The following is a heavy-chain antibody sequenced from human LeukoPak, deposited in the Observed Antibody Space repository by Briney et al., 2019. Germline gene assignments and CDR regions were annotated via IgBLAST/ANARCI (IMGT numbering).Heavy chain of an antibody. J-gene: IGHJ6*02. CDR2: INHSGIN. CDR1: GGSFSGYS. Sequence: PSETLSLTCAVYGGSFSGYSLTWNRQPPGKGLEWIGEINHSGINHFNPSLKSRVTISADTSKKQVFLNLSSVTAADTAVYYCAKKKVDVMGNQYYYYYGLDVWGQGTTVTVSS. V-gene: IGHV4-34*01. D-gene: IGHD3-16*01. CDR3: AKKKVDVMGNQYYYYYGLDV.